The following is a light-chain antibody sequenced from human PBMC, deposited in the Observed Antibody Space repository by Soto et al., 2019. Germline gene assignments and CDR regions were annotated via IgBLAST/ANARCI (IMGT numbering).Light chain of an antibody. Sequence: QSVLTNPASGSGAPGQAITISCTGTSSDIGAYNFVSWYQQHPVKAPKLMLYDVNIRPSGVSNRFSGSKSGNTASLTISGLQAEDEADYYCTSWTTSTTMIFGGGTKVTVL. J-gene: IGLJ2*01. V-gene: IGLV2-14*03. CDR1: SSDIGAYNF. CDR3: TSWTTSTTMI. CDR2: DVN.